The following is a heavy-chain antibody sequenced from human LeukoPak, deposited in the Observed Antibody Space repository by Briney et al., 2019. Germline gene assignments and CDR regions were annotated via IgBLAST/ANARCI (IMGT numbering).Heavy chain of an antibody. Sequence: GGSLRLSCAASGFTFSTYDFHWVRQATGKSLEWVSSISKTGDTYYLNSVKGRFTISRQNAWNSVYLQLNSLRVEDTALYYCARGAGDGFNPWGQGTLVTVSS. D-gene: IGHD3-16*01. CDR1: GFTFSTYD. CDR2: ISKTGDT. J-gene: IGHJ5*02. CDR3: ARGAGDGFNP. V-gene: IGHV3-13*04.